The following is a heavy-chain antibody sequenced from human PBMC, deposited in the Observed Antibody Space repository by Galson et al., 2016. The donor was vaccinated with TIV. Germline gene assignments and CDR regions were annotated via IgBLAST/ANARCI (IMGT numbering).Heavy chain of an antibody. Sequence: SLRLSCAVSGFSFSDYYMIWVRQAPGKGLQWVSYISSTGILTNYAHSVKGRFTVSRDNAKDSVFLQMNSLRAEDTAVYYCARGSLDLWGQGTLVTVSS. CDR2: ISSTGILT. CDR1: GFSFSDYY. J-gene: IGHJ5*02. V-gene: IGHV3-11*05. CDR3: ARGSLDL.